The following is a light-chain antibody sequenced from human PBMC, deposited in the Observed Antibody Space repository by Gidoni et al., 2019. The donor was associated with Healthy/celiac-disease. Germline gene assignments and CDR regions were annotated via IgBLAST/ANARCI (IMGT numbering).Light chain of an antibody. CDR1: QSISSW. Sequence: DIQMTQSPSTLSASVGDRVTINCRASQSISSWLAWYQQKPGKAPKLLIYTASSLESGVPSRFSGSGSGTEFTLTISSLQPDDFATYYCQQYNSYSWTFGQGTKVEIK. V-gene: IGKV1-5*03. CDR2: TAS. J-gene: IGKJ1*01. CDR3: QQYNSYSWT.